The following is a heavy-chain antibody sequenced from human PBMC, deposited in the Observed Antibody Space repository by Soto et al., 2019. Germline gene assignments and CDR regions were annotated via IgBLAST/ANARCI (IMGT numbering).Heavy chain of an antibody. J-gene: IGHJ3*02. D-gene: IGHD3-9*01. CDR1: GGTFSSYT. CDR2: IIPILGIA. V-gene: IGHV1-69*04. CDR3: ARDHDILTEDAFDI. Sequence: SVKVSCKASGGTFSSYTISWVRQAPGQGLEWMGRIIPILGIANYAQKFQGRVTITADKSTSTAYMELSSLRSEDTAVYYCARDHDILTEDAFDICGQGTMVNVSS.